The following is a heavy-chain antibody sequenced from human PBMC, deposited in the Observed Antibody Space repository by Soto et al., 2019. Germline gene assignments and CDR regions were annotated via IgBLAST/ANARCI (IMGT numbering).Heavy chain of an antibody. V-gene: IGHV4-59*08. CDR2: IYSTGIT. D-gene: IGHD1-7*01. J-gene: IGHJ3*02. CDR3: ARHFTGTRAFDI. CDR1: GSSFYDYS. Sequence: ATLAPTCPLSGSSFYDYSWSWIRQPPGKGLEWIGYIYSTGITNYNPSLKSRVTMSVDTSKNHFSLRLSSVTAADTAVYYCARHFTGTRAFDIWGQGTMVT.